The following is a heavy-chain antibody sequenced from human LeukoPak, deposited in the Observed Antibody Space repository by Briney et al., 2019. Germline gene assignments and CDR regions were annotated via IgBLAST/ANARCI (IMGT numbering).Heavy chain of an antibody. CDR2: IYHSGST. D-gene: IGHD4-11*01. CDR1: GYSITSGYY. V-gene: IGHV4-38-2*01. Sequence: SETLSLTCAVSGYSITSGYYWAWIRPPPGKGLERIGNIYHSGSTYYNASLKSRVTLSVDTSKNQFSLKLSSVTAADTAVYYCARRYSNYFFDYWGQGTLVTVSS. CDR3: ARRYSNYFFDY. J-gene: IGHJ4*02.